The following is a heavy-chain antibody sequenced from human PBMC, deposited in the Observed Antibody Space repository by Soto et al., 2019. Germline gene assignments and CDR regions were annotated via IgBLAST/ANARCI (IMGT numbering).Heavy chain of an antibody. CDR1: GVSISSGDYY. D-gene: IGHD5-12*01. CDR3: ARSSLSGYERYYGMDV. CDR2: IYYSENT. J-gene: IGHJ6*02. V-gene: IGHV4-30-4*01. Sequence: PSETLSLTCTVSGVSISSGDYYWSWIRQTPGKGLEWIGYIYYSENTYYNPSLKSRVAISGDTSKNQFSLRLSSVTAADTALYYCARSSLSGYERYYGMDVWGQGTTVTVSS.